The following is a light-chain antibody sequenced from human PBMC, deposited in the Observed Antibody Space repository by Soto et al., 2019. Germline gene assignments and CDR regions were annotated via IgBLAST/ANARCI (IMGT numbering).Light chain of an antibody. J-gene: IGLJ2*01. CDR1: TSDVGGYNY. V-gene: IGLV2-8*01. CDR3: SSYAGSKNFIL. CDR2: EVN. Sequence: QSALTQPPSASGSPGQSVTISCTGTTSDVGGYNYVSWYQLHPDKVPKLIIYEVNKRPSGVPDRFSGSKSGSTASVTVSGLQAEDEADYFCSSYAGSKNFILFGGGTKLTVL.